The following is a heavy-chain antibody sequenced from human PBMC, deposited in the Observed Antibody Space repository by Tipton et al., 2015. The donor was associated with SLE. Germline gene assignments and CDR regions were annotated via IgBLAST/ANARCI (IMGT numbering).Heavy chain of an antibody. CDR1: GGSISSYY. CDR2: VYYSGST. J-gene: IGHJ4*02. D-gene: IGHD3-16*02. V-gene: IGHV4-59*01. CDR3: ARGSLRLGELSLAY. Sequence: TLSLTCTVSGGSISSYYWGWIRQPPGKGLEWIGYVYYSGSTNYNPSLKSRVTISVDTSKNQFSLKLSSVTAADTAVYYCARGSLRLGELSLAYWGQGTLVTVSS.